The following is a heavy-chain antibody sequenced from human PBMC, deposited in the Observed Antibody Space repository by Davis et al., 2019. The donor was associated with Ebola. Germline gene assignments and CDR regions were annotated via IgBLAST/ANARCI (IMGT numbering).Heavy chain of an antibody. CDR2: ISSSSSYI. D-gene: IGHD3-22*01. Sequence: GESLKISCAASGFTFSDYYMSWIRQAPGKGLEWVSSISSSSSYIYYADSVKGRFTISRDNAKNSLYLQMNSLRAEDTAVYYCAREAYYYDSSGYYSYYFDYWGQGTLVTVSS. V-gene: IGHV3-11*06. J-gene: IGHJ4*02. CDR1: GFTFSDYY. CDR3: AREAYYYDSSGYYSYYFDY.